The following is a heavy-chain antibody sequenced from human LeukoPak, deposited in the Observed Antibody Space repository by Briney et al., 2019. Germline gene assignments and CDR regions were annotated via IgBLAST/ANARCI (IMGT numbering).Heavy chain of an antibody. J-gene: IGHJ3*02. V-gene: IGHV1-18*01. CDR3: ARVGLLHTFDI. CDR2: ISAYNGNT. CDR1: GYTFSSYG. Sequence: ASVKVSCKASGYTFSSYGISWVRQAPGQGLEWMGWISAYNGNTNYAQKFQGRVTITADKSTSTAYMELSSLRSEDTAVYYCARVGLLHTFDIWGQGTMVTVSS. D-gene: IGHD2-15*01.